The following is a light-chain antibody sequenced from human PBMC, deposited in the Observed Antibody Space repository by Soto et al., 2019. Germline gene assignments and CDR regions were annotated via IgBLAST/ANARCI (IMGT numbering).Light chain of an antibody. CDR3: AAWDDRMSAYV. J-gene: IGLJ1*01. CDR1: ISNIGSNP. V-gene: IGLV1-47*01. CDR2: RNN. Sequence: SVLTXPPSASATPVQLVTISCSVGISNIGSNPVYWHQHLPGTAPKLLVYRNNQRPSGVPDRFSDSKSGTSAFLAISGLRSEDEADYYCAAWDDRMSAYVFGTGTRSTS.